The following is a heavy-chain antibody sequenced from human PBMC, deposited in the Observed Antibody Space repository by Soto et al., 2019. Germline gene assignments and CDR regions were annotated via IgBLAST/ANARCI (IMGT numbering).Heavy chain of an antibody. Sequence: PSETLSLTCTVSGGSISSYYWSWIRQPPGKGLEWNGYIYYSGSTNYNPSLKSRVTISVDTSKNQFSLKLSSVTAADTAVYYCATRPIDSFAFDYWGQGTLVTVSS. V-gene: IGHV4-59*01. CDR1: GGSISSYY. D-gene: IGHD2-21*01. CDR2: IYYSGST. J-gene: IGHJ4*02. CDR3: ATRPIDSFAFDY.